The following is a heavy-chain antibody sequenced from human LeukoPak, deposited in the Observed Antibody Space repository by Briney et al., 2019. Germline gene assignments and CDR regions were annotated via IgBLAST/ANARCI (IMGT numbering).Heavy chain of an antibody. D-gene: IGHD3-22*01. J-gene: IGHJ3*02. CDR2: IYYSGST. V-gene: IGHV4-31*03. CDR3: AGLTMTDAFDI. Sequence: SETLSLTCTVSGGSISSGGYYWSWIRQHPGKGLEWIGYIYYSGSTYYNPSLKSRVTISVDTCKNQFSLKLSSVTAADTAVYYCAGLTMTDAFDIWGQGTMVTVSS. CDR1: GGSISSGGYY.